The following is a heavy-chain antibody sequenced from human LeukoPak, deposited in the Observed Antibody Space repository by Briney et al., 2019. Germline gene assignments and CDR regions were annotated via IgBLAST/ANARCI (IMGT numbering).Heavy chain of an antibody. D-gene: IGHD6-13*01. V-gene: IGHV3-23*01. CDR2: ISSSGATK. Sequence: GGSLRLSCDASGFTFRNYEMNWVRQAPGKGLEWVSYISSSGATKHYADSVKGLFTISRDNSRNTLYLQMNSLRAEDTAVYYCAKGLAAAGTGFDYWGQGTLVTVSS. CDR1: GFTFRNYE. CDR3: AKGLAAAGTGFDY. J-gene: IGHJ4*02.